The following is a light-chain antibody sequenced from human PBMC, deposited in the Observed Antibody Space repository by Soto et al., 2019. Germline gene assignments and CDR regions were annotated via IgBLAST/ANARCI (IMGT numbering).Light chain of an antibody. Sequence: DIQMTQSPSSLSASVGDRVTITCRASQSISSNLNWYQQKPGKAPKLLIYAASSLQSGVPSRFSGSGSGTDFILTISSLQPEDFATYNCQQSYSIPPLTFGGGTKVEIK. J-gene: IGKJ4*01. CDR2: AAS. V-gene: IGKV1-39*01. CDR1: QSISSN. CDR3: QQSYSIPPLT.